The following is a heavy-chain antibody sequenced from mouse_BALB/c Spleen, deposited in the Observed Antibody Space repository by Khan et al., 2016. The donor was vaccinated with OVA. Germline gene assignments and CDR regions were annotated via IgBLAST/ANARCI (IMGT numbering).Heavy chain of an antibody. CDR2: ISPNSDGS. Sequence: EVQLQQSGPELVKPGASVKMSCKASGYTFTSYVMHWVKQKPGQGLEWIGYISPNSDGSKYNEKFRGKATLTSDKSSSTAYMELSSLTSEASAVYYCLGSLYYYGSAYEGFAYWGQGTMVTVSA. D-gene: IGHD1-1*01. CDR3: LGSLYYYGSAYEGFAY. CDR1: GYTFTSYV. J-gene: IGHJ3*01. V-gene: IGHV1S136*01.